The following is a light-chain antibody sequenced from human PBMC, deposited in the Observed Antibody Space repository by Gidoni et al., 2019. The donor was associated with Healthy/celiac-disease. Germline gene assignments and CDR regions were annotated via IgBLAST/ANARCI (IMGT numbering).Light chain of an antibody. CDR2: GNA. CDR3: STWDYGLSALV. V-gene: IGLV1-44*01. J-gene: IGLJ3*02. CDR1: SNNIGSYA. Sequence: QSALTQEASVSGTVGQKVTLSCTGNSNNIGSYAVGWYQQISHGAPKTVMFGNAPPSGIPDLFSGSKSGTTASLTISGLQPEDEADYYCSTWDYGLSALVFGGGTKLTVL.